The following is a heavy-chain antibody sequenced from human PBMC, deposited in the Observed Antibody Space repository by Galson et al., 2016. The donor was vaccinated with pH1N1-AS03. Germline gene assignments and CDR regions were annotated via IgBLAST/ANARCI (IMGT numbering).Heavy chain of an antibody. V-gene: IGHV1-2*06. CDR2: INPKRGGT. J-gene: IGHJ4*02. CDR3: ARETRLNMDRGPTFFFDY. D-gene: IGHD3-10*01. CDR1: GYTFTGYY. Sequence: SGYTFTGYYIQWVRQAPGQALEWMGRINPKRGGTNYSQRFQGRVAMTRDTSVSTAYMDLIRLRSDDTAVYYCARETRLNMDRGPTFFFDYWGQGSLVTVSS.